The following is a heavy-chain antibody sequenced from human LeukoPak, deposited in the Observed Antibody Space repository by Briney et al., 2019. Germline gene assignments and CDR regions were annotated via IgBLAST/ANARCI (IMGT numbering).Heavy chain of an antibody. Sequence: ASVRVSCKASGYTFTGYYIHWVRQAPGHGLEWMGWISPNSGATNFAQKFQGGVTMTRDTSISTAYMEPSRLTSDDTAVYYCARRVTGTTSQAFDIWGQGTMITVSP. D-gene: IGHD1-20*01. CDR3: ARRVTGTTSQAFDI. V-gene: IGHV1-2*02. J-gene: IGHJ3*02. CDR2: ISPNSGAT. CDR1: GYTFTGYY.